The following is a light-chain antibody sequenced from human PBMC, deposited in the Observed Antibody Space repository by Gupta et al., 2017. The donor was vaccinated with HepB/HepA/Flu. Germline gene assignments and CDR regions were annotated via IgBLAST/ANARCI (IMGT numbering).Light chain of an antibody. V-gene: IGLV3-25*03. CDR3: QSADSSGTWV. Sequence: SYELSHPPSVSASPGQTARTTCSGDALPKQYAYWYQQTPGQAPVLVIYKDSERPSGIPERFSGSSSGTTVTLTISGVQAEDEADYYCQSADSSGTWVFGGGTKLTVL. CDR2: KDS. J-gene: IGLJ3*02. CDR1: ALPKQY.